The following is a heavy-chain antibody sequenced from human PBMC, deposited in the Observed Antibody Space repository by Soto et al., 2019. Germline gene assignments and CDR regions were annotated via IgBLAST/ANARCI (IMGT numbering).Heavy chain of an antibody. V-gene: IGHV4-4*07. CDR2: INIGGAI. CDR1: GASISSHN. CDR3: ARDRGGYNSSWFWYISH. D-gene: IGHD6-19*01. Sequence: SETLSLTCSVSGASISSHNWVWIRQPAGKGPEWVGRINIGGAINYSPSLKTRVTMSIDTSKNQFSLHLRSVTAADTAMYFCARDRGGYNSSWFWYISHLGPGTLVTVS. J-gene: IGHJ2*01.